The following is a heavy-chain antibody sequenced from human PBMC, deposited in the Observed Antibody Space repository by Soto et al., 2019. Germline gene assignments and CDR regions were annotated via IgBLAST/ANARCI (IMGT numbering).Heavy chain of an antibody. D-gene: IGHD2-15*01. CDR2: IIPIFGTA. CDR1: GGTFSSYA. CDR3: AREGYCSGGSCYSDFDY. Sequence: SVKVSCKASGGTFSSYAISWVRQAPGQGLEWMGGIIPIFGTANYAQKFQGRVTITADESTSTAYMELSSLRSEDTGVYYCAREGYCSGGSCYSDFDYWGQGTLVTVSS. V-gene: IGHV1-69*13. J-gene: IGHJ4*02.